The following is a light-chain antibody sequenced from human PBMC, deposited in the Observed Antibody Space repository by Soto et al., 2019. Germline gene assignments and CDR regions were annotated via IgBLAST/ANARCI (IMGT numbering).Light chain of an antibody. Sequence: AIQMTQSPSSLSASVGDRVTITCRASEGIGIDLGWYQQKPGKAPKLLIYGASNLQSGVPSSFSVSGSGTDFTLTISSRQSEDFVTYYYLPDRIQPRTFGQGTNVEIK. CDR2: GAS. V-gene: IGKV1-6*01. CDR3: LPDRIQPRT. CDR1: EGIGID. J-gene: IGKJ1*01.